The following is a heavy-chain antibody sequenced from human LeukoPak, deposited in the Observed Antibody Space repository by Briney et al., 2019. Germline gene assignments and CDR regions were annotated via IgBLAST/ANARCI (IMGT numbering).Heavy chain of an antibody. Sequence: SETLSLTCTVSGVSISSSNSYWGWIRQPPGKGLEWIGYIYYSGSTSYNPSLKSRVTMLLDTSKNHISLKLTSVTAADTALYFCARASETAMVTLWGQGTLVTVSS. CDR1: GVSISSSNSY. D-gene: IGHD5-18*01. CDR3: ARASETAMVTL. J-gene: IGHJ4*02. CDR2: IYYSGST. V-gene: IGHV4-61*05.